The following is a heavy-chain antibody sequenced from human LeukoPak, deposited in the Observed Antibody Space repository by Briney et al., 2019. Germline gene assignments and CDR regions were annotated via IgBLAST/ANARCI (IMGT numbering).Heavy chain of an antibody. V-gene: IGHV1-2*07. CDR2: INPNSGGK. CDR3: ARDFGGYCSSTQCYRDYSNLPDY. Sequence: GASVSVSCKASGYTFTDYYMHWVRQVPGQGLEWMGWINPNSGGKNYAHKFRGTVTTTRDTSISTAYMELSRLRSDDTAVYYCARDFGGYCSSTQCYRDYSNLPDYWGQGTLVTVPS. J-gene: IGHJ4*02. D-gene: IGHD2-2*01. CDR1: GYTFTDYY.